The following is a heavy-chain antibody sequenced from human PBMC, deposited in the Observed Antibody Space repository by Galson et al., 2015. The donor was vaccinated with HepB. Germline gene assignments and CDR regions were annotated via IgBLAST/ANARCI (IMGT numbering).Heavy chain of an antibody. V-gene: IGHV3-23*01. J-gene: IGHJ4*02. D-gene: IGHD3-10*01. Sequence: SLRLSCAASGFTFSSYAMSWVRQAPGKGLEWVSGMSGSGGTTYYADSVKGRFTISRDNSKNTLYLQMTSLRAEDTAVYYCSKYPNSYGPEIIIDYWGQGTLVTVSS. CDR2: MSGSGGTT. CDR3: SKYPNSYGPEIIIDY. CDR1: GFTFSSYA.